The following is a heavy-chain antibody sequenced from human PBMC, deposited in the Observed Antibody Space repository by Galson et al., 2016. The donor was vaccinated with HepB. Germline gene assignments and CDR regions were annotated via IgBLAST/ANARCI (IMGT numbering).Heavy chain of an antibody. J-gene: IGHJ3*02. CDR3: ATGPKYGFDI. CDR2: ISFDGSDK. CDR1: GPSFSNDA. V-gene: IGHV3-30*03. Sequence: SLRLSCAASGPSFSNDAMSWVRQAPGKGLEWVAVISFDGSDKDYADSVKGRFTISRDNSKNTLYVEMNSLRAEDTAVYYCATGPKYGFDIWGQGTMVTVSS.